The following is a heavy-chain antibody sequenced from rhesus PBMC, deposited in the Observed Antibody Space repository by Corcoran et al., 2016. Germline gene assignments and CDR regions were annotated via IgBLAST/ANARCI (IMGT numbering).Heavy chain of an antibody. CDR1: GYSISSGYD. CDR3: ARERGDYYAYYFDY. Sequence: QVQLQESGPGVVKPSETLSLTCAVSGYSISSGYDWSWIRQPPGKGLEWIGYIYGSSGSTNYNPSLKNRVTSSKDTAKNQFSLKLSSVTAADTAVYYCARERGDYYAYYFDYWGQGVLVTVSS. CDR2: IYGSSGST. D-gene: IGHD3-34*01. J-gene: IGHJ4*01. V-gene: IGHV4-76*01.